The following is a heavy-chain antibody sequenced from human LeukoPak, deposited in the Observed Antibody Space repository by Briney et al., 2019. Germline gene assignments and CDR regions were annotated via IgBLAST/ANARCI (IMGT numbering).Heavy chain of an antibody. CDR3: AKDKVLPRYCSSTSCSFFDY. J-gene: IGHJ4*02. D-gene: IGHD2-2*01. CDR1: GFTFSSYG. CDR2: ISYDGSNK. Sequence: GGSLRLSCAASGFTFSSYGMHWVRQAPGKGLEWVAVISYDGSNKYYADSVKGRFTISRDNSKNTLYLQMNSLRAEDTAVYYCAKDKVLPRYCSSTSCSFFDYWGQGTLVTVSS. V-gene: IGHV3-30*18.